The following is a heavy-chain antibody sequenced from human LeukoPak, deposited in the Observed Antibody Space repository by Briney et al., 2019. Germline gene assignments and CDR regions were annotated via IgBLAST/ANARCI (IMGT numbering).Heavy chain of an antibody. CDR1: GYTFTGYY. Sequence: ASVKVSCKASGYTFTGYYMHWVRQAPGQGLEWMGWINPNSGGTNYAQKFQGRVTMTRDTSTSTAYMELSRLRSDDTAVYYCARVISSWYSFAYWGQGTLVTVSS. CDR3: ARVISSWYSFAY. J-gene: IGHJ4*02. V-gene: IGHV1-2*02. CDR2: INPNSGGT. D-gene: IGHD6-13*01.